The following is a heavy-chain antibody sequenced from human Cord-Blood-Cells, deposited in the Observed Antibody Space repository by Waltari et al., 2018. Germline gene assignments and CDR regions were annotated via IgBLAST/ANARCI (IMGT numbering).Heavy chain of an antibody. CDR2: IIPIFGTA. J-gene: IGHJ5*02. Sequence: QVQLVQSGAEVKKPGSSVKVSCKASGGTSSSYAIRWVRQAPGQGLEWMGRIIPIFGTANDAQKFQGRVTITADESTSTAYMELSSLRSEDTAVYYCARDLGSGYWGGSTNWFDPWGQGTLVTVSS. D-gene: IGHD3-3*01. CDR1: GGTSSSYA. V-gene: IGHV1-69*01. CDR3: ARDLGSGYWGGSTNWFDP.